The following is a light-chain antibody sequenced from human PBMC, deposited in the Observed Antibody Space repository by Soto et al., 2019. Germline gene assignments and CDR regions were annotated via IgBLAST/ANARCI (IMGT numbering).Light chain of an antibody. J-gene: IGKJ1*01. CDR3: QQYNSFWT. V-gene: IGKV1-5*01. CDR1: QSISSW. Sequence: DIQMTQSPSTLSASVGDRVTITCRASQSISSWLAWYQQKPGKAPKLLIYGVSSLESGVPSRFSGSGSGTEFTLTISSLQPDDFVTYYCQQYNSFWTFGQGTKVEIK. CDR2: GVS.